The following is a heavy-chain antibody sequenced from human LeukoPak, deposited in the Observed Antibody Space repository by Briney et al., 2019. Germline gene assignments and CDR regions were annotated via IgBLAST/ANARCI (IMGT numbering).Heavy chain of an antibody. V-gene: IGHV3-48*04. D-gene: IGHD5-24*01. Sequence: GGSLRLSCAASGFTYTNFWMSWVRQAPGKGLEWVSYISGGSSTIYYADSVKGRFTISRDNAKNSLYLQMNSLRAEDTAVYYCARSREGYNLFDYWGQGTLVTVSS. CDR3: ARSREGYNLFDY. J-gene: IGHJ4*02. CDR2: ISGGSSTI. CDR1: GFTYTNFW.